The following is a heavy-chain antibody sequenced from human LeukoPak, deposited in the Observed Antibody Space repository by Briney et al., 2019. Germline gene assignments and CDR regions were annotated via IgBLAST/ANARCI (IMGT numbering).Heavy chain of an antibody. D-gene: IGHD3-22*01. V-gene: IGHV3-21*01. Sequence: GGSLRLSCAASGFTFSRYSMSWVRQAPGKGLEWVSSISSGSSFMYYADSVKGRFTISRDNAKNSLYLQMNSLRAKDTALYYCARDYSDSSGSSWFDPWGQGTLVTVSS. CDR3: ARDYSDSSGSSWFDP. J-gene: IGHJ5*02. CDR1: GFTFSRYS. CDR2: ISSGSSFM.